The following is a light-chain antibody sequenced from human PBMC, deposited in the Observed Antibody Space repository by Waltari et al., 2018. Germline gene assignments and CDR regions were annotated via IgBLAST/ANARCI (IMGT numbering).Light chain of an antibody. Sequence: QSVLTQPPSVSGAPGQRITISCTGRSTNIGACYDVHWYKQVPGTAPKVLMFGNNNRPSGVPDRFSGSKSGTSASLVISGLQAEDEAVYHCQSYDSVLSGVVFGGGTKVTVL. CDR3: QSYDSVLSGVV. J-gene: IGLJ2*01. V-gene: IGLV1-40*01. CDR1: STNIGACYD. CDR2: GNN.